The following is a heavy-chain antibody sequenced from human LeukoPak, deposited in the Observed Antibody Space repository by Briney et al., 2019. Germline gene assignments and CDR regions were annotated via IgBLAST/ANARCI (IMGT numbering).Heavy chain of an antibody. J-gene: IGHJ3*02. Sequence: GGSLRLSCAASGFTFSSYWMSWVRQAPGKGLEWVANIKQDGSEKYYVDSVKGRFTISRDNAKNSLYLQMNSLRAEDTAVYYCARDSVLRYFDWLYHAFDIWGQGTMVTVSS. CDR3: ARDSVLRYFDWLYHAFDI. CDR2: IKQDGSEK. V-gene: IGHV3-7*01. CDR1: GFTFSSYW. D-gene: IGHD3-9*01.